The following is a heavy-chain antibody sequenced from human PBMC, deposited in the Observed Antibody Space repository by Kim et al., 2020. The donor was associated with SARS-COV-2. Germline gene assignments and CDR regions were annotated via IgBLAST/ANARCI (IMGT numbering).Heavy chain of an antibody. V-gene: IGHV2-5*01. Sequence: PSLKSRLTITKDTSKNQVVLTMTNMDPVDTATYYCARLGVDSSGWSWFDPWGQGTLVTVSS. D-gene: IGHD3-22*01. CDR3: ARLGVDSSGWSWFDP. J-gene: IGHJ5*02.